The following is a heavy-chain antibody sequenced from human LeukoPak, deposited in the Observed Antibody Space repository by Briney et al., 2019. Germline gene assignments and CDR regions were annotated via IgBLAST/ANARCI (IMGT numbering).Heavy chain of an antibody. CDR3: AREAPPHDTSDYDF. Sequence: GGSLRLSCAASGFTFSSYAMSWVRQAPGKGLEWVSSISSSSSYIYYADSVKGRFTISRDNAKNSLYLQMNNLRAEDTAVYYCAREAPPHDTSDYDFWGQGTLVTVSS. CDR1: GFTFSSYA. V-gene: IGHV3-21*01. D-gene: IGHD3-22*01. J-gene: IGHJ4*02. CDR2: ISSSSSYI.